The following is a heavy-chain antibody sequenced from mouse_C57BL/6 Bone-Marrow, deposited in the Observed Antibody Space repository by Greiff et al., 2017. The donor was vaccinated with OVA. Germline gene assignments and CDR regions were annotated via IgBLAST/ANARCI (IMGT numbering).Heavy chain of an antibody. V-gene: IGHV1-54*01. CDR2: INPGSGGT. D-gene: IGHD2-4*01. Sequence: QVQLQQSGAELVRPGPSVRVSCKASGYAFTNYLIEWVKQRPGQGLEWIGVINPGSGGTNYNEKFKGKATLTVDKSSSTAYMELRSLTSEASAVSYCARGHDYDGGDWGTGTTLTVS. CDR3: ARGHDYDGGD. J-gene: IGHJ2*01. CDR1: GYAFTNYL.